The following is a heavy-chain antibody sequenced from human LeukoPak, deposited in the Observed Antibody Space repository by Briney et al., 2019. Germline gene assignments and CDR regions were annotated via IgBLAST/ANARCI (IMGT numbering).Heavy chain of an antibody. CDR3: AKDLGYDYVWGEGNFYDY. V-gene: IGHV3-30*02. Sequence: GGSLRLSCAASGFSFTNYAMHWVRQAPGKGLEWVAFIRYDASYQNYPDSVKGRFTISRDNSKNTLYLQMNSLRAEDTAVYYCAKDLGYDYVWGEGNFYDYWGQGTLVAVSS. J-gene: IGHJ4*02. D-gene: IGHD3-16*01. CDR1: GFSFTNYA. CDR2: IRYDASYQ.